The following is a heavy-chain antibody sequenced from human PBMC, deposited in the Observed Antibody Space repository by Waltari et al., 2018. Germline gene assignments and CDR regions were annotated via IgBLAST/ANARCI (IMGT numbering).Heavy chain of an antibody. CDR1: GFTFRSYY. J-gene: IGHJ4*02. Sequence: EVQLVESGGGLVQPGGSLRLSCAASGFTFRSYYMTWGRQAPGKGLGWVANIKPDGSDRNHGDSVKGRFTISRDNAKNSLYLQMNSLRAEDTAVYYRARQDISLRSTPDYWGQGTLVIVSS. CDR3: ARQDISLRSTPDY. V-gene: IGHV3-7*01. D-gene: IGHD2-15*01. CDR2: IKPDGSDR.